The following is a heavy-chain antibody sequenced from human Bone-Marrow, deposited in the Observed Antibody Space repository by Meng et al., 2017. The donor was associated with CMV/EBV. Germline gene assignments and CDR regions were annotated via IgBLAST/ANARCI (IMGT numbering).Heavy chain of an antibody. CDR2: INPNSGGT. D-gene: IGHD3-16*02. CDR1: GYTFTGYY. V-gene: IGHV1-2*02. Sequence: ASVKVSCKASGYTFTGYYMHWVRQAPGQGLEWMGWINPNSGGTNYAQKFQGRVTMTRDTSISTAYMELSRLRSDDTAVYYCARADRRVTTFGGVIGGVFGYWGQGTLVTFSS. CDR3: ARADRRVTTFGGVIGGVFGY. J-gene: IGHJ4*02.